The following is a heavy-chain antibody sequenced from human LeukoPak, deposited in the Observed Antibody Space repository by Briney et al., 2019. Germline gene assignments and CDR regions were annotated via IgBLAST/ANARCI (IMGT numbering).Heavy chain of an antibody. J-gene: IGHJ4*02. CDR2: ISYDGSNK. CDR3: ARGMTPSPFDY. CDR1: GFTFNNYA. V-gene: IGHV3-30*04. Sequence: GGSLRLSCAASGFTFNNYAMHWVRQAPGKGLEWVAVISYDGSNKYYADSVKGRFTISRDNSKNTLYLQMNSLRSDDTAVYYCARGMTPSPFDYWGQGTLVTVSS. D-gene: IGHD2-15*01.